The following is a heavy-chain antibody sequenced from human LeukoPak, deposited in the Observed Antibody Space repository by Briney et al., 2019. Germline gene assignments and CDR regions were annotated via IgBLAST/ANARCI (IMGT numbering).Heavy chain of an antibody. CDR2: IYHSGST. J-gene: IGHJ6*02. CDR1: GGSISSSNW. Sequence: SSETLSLTCAVSGGSISSSNWWSWVRQPPGKGLEWIGEIYHSGSTNYNPSLKSRVTISVDTSKNQFSLKLSSVTAADTAVYYCARIAGGGGSYWGYYYYYGMDVWGQGTTVTVSS. V-gene: IGHV4-4*02. CDR3: ARIAGGGGSYWGYYYYYGMDV. D-gene: IGHD1-26*01.